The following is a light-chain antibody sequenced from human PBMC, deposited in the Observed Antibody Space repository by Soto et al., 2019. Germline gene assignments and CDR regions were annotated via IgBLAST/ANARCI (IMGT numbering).Light chain of an antibody. Sequence: GERATLSCRASQSISSSYLAWYQQKPGQAPRLLVYGASSRATGIPDRFSGSGSGTDFTLTISRLEPEDFAVYYCQQYGSSRFTFGPGTKVDIK. V-gene: IGKV3-20*01. CDR3: QQYGSSRFT. CDR1: QSISSSY. CDR2: GAS. J-gene: IGKJ3*01.